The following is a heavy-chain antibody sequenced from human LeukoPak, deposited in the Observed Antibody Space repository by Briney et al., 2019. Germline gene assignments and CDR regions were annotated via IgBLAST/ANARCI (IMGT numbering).Heavy chain of an antibody. D-gene: IGHD1-7*01. Sequence: SVKVSCKASGYTFTSYGISWVRQAPGQGLEWMGWISAYNGNTNYAQKLQGRVTMTTDTSTSTAYMELRSLRSDDTAVYYCARVCSYNWYLYDYYYGMDVWGQGTTVTVSS. J-gene: IGHJ6*02. CDR2: ISAYNGNT. CDR1: GYTFTSYG. V-gene: IGHV1-18*01. CDR3: ARVCSYNWYLYDYYYGMDV.